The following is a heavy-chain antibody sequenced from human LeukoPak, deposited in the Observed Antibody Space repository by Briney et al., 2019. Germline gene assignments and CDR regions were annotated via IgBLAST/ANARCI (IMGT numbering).Heavy chain of an antibody. CDR2: IIPIFGTA. V-gene: IGHV1-69*06. CDR1: GYTFTIYA. CDR3: ARDRRHNYDSSGYYYRNDAFDI. D-gene: IGHD3-22*01. Sequence: ASVKVSFTGSGYTFTIYAISWVRQAPGQGLEGMGGIIPIFGTANYAQKFQGRVTITADKSTSTAYMELSSLRSEDTAVYYCARDRRHNYDSSGYYYRNDAFDIWGQGTMVTVSS. J-gene: IGHJ3*02.